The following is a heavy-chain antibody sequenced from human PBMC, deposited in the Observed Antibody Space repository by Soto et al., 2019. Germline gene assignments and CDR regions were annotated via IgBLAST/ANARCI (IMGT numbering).Heavy chain of an antibody. CDR3: ARKGFGAIHGLVHV. CDR2: LHLSGKS. J-gene: IGHJ6*02. D-gene: IGHD3-10*01. V-gene: IGHV4-59*08. CDR1: GGSISNYY. Sequence: QVQLQESGPGLVKPSETLSLTCTVSGGSISNYYCSWFRQPPGKGLEWIGLLHLSGKSDYNPSLTANITMSLCTSKNQFARRLNSVTAAVTALYYCARKGFGAIHGLVHVWGQGTTVIVSS.